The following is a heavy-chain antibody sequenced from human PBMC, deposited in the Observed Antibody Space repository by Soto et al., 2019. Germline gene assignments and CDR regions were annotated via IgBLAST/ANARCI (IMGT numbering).Heavy chain of an antibody. J-gene: IGHJ6*02. CDR2: IYHSGST. CDR3: ARLTYDILTGFSVDV. D-gene: IGHD3-9*01. Sequence: SDTLSLTCAVSGGSISSSNWWSWVRQPPGKGLEWIGEIYHSGSTNYSPSLKSRVTISVDKSKNQFSLKLSSVTAADTAVYYCARLTYDILTGFSVDVWGQGTTVTVSS. V-gene: IGHV4-4*02. CDR1: GGSISSSNW.